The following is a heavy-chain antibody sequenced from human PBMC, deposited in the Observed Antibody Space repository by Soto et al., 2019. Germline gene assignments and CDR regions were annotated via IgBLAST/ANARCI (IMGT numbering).Heavy chain of an antibody. CDR1: GGSMTSFY. CDR2: SHYSGST. V-gene: IGHV4-59*01. CDR3: TRCGWYIDL. Sequence: QVQLQESGPGLVKPSETLSLTCIVSGGSMTSFYWSWIRQPPGKGLEYIGYSHYSGSTAYTPSFRIRATISVDRSNNQFSLTLNSVTAADTAVYYCTRCGWYIDLWGRGTLVTVSS. J-gene: IGHJ4*02.